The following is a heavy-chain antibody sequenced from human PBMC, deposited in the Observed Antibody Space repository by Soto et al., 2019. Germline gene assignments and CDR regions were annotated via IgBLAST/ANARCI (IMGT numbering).Heavy chain of an antibody. J-gene: IGHJ4*02. V-gene: IGHV1-18*01. D-gene: IGHD3-16*01. CDR2: ISAYNGNT. CDR1: GYTFTNFG. CDR3: ARGGTPIHY. Sequence: ASVKVSCKASGYTFTNFGISWVRQAPGQGLEWMGWISAYNGNTNYAQRFQGRVTMTTDTSTSTAYIEVRSLRFDDTAVYYCARGGTPIHYWGQGTLVTVSS.